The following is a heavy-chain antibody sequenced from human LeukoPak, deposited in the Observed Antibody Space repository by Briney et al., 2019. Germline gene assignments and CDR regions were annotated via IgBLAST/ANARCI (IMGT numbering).Heavy chain of an antibody. J-gene: IGHJ4*02. Sequence: SETLSLTCTVSGDSIPNYYWSWIRQSPGKGFEWIGFTYYTGSTKYNPSLESRVSLSVDTSKNQFSLRLTSVTPADTAVYYCARATRFLDWSFDHWGQGTLVTVSS. V-gene: IGHV4-59*01. CDR3: ARATRFLDWSFDH. CDR2: TYYTGST. D-gene: IGHD3-9*01. CDR1: GDSIPNYY.